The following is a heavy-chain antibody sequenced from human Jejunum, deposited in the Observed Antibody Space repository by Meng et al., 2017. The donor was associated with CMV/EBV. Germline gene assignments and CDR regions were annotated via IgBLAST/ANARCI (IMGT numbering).Heavy chain of an antibody. CDR3: ARGFWDIVVIPASTSTWDY. V-gene: IGHV3-7*02. CDR2: IKQDGSDK. D-gene: IGHD2-2*01. CDR1: SYW. Sequence: SYWMSWVRQAPGKGLEWVANIKQDGSDKYYVDSVKGRFTISRDSAKNSLYLLMNSLRAEDTAVYYCARGFWDIVVIPASTSTWDYWGQGTLVTVS. J-gene: IGHJ4*02.